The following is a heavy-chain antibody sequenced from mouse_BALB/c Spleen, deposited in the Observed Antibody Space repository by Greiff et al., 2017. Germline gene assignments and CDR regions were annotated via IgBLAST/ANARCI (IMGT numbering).Heavy chain of an antibody. Sequence: VQRVESGGGLVKPGGSLKLSCAASGFAFSSYDMSWVRQTPENRLEWVAYLSSGGGSTYSPDTVKGRFTISRDNAKDTLYLQMSSLKSEDTAMYYCARQAYYGNYGFAYWGQGTLVTVSA. CDR1: GFAFSSYD. J-gene: IGHJ3*01. CDR3: ARQAYYGNYGFAY. CDR2: LSSGGGST. D-gene: IGHD2-10*01. V-gene: IGHV5-12-1*01.